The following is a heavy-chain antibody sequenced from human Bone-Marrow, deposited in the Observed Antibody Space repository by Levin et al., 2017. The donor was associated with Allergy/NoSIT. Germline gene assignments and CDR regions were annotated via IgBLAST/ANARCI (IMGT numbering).Heavy chain of an antibody. Sequence: GESLKISCKASGYTFTNNYIHWARQAPGQGLEWMGLINPSGGSTRDAQKFQSRVTMTTDLSTSTVYIEISGLRFEDTAVYFCATWGPLYYDSLTAYGRAFDIWGQGTRVTVSS. J-gene: IGHJ3*02. CDR3: ATWGPLYYDSLTAYGRAFDI. V-gene: IGHV1-46*01. CDR2: INPSGGST. D-gene: IGHD3-9*01. CDR1: GYTFTNNY.